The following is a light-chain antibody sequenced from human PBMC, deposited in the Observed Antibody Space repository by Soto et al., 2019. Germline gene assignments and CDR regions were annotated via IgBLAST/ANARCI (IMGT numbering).Light chain of an antibody. CDR2: GNN. V-gene: IGLV1-40*01. CDR3: QSYDSILSAGDM. Sequence: QSVLTQPPSVSGAPGQRVTISCTGSSSNIGANYDVHWYQHRPGTAPKLLIFGNNNRPSGVPDRFSGSKSGTSASLAITGLQVEDEGDYYCQSYDSILSAGDMFGTGTKVTVL. J-gene: IGLJ1*01. CDR1: SSNIGANYD.